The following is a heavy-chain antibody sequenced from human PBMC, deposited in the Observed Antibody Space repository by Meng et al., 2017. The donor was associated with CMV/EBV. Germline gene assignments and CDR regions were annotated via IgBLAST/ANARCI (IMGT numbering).Heavy chain of an antibody. CDR3: ARAYCGGDCSRMDV. Sequence: GGSLRLSCAASGFTFSNAWMSWVRQAPGKGLEWVGRIKSKTDGGTTDYAAPVKGRFTISRDDSKNTLYLQMNSLKTEDTAVYYCARAYCGGDCSRMDVWGQGTTVTVSS. V-gene: IGHV3-15*01. CDR1: GFTFSNAW. J-gene: IGHJ6*02. CDR2: IKSKTDGGTT. D-gene: IGHD2-21*01.